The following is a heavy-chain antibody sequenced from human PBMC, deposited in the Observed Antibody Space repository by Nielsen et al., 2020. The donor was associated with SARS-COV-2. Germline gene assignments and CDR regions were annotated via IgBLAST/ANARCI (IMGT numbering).Heavy chain of an antibody. CDR1: GFSLSTSGMC. J-gene: IGHJ4*02. Sequence: SGPTLVKPTQTLTLTCTFSGFSLSTSGMCVSWIRQPPGKALEWLARIDWDDDKYYSTFLKTRLTISKDTSKNQVVLTMTNMDPVDTATYYCARIRYNWNAIDYWGQGTLVTVSS. V-gene: IGHV2-70*11. D-gene: IGHD1-20*01. CDR3: ARIRYNWNAIDY. CDR2: IDWDDDK.